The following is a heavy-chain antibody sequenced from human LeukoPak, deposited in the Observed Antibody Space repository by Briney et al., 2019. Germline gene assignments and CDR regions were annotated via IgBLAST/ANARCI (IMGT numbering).Heavy chain of an antibody. D-gene: IGHD2-2*02. CDR1: GFTFGKYR. CDR3: ARVPAALPDY. V-gene: IGHV3-7*03. J-gene: IGHJ4*02. Sequence: GGSLRLSCVASGFTFGKYRMSWVRRAPGKGLEWVANIKLDGSEKNYVDSVKGRFTISRDNTKNSLYLQMNSLRAEDTAVFYCARVPAALPDYWGQGTLVTVSS. CDR2: IKLDGSEK.